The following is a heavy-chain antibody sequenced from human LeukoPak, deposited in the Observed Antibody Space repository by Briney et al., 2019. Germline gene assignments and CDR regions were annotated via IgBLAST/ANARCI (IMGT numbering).Heavy chain of an antibody. CDR3: ARRSRWRYYYYMDV. V-gene: IGHV4-34*01. J-gene: IGHJ6*03. Sequence: SETLSLTCAVYGGSYSGYYWSWIRQPPGKGLEWIGEINHSGSTNYNPSLKSRVTISVDTSKNQFSLKLSSVTAADTAVYYCARRSRWRYYYYMDVWGKGTTVTVSS. CDR1: GGSYSGYY. CDR2: INHSGST. D-gene: IGHD2-15*01.